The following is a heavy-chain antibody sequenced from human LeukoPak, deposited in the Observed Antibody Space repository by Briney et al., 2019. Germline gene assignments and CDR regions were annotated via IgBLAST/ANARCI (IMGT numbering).Heavy chain of an antibody. J-gene: IGHJ4*02. CDR2: ISWNSGSI. V-gene: IGHV3-9*01. Sequence: PGGSLRLSCAASGFTFDDYAMHWVRQAPGKGLEWVSGISWNSGSIGYADSVKGRFTISRGNAKNSLYLQMNSLRAEDTALYYCAKGGSGSYYEARYFDYWGQGTLVTVSS. CDR3: AKGGSGSYYEARYFDY. D-gene: IGHD1-26*01. CDR1: GFTFDDYA.